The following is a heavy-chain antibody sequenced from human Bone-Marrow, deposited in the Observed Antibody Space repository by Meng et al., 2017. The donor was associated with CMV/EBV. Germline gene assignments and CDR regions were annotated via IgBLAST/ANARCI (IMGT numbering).Heavy chain of an antibody. CDR2: ISSSGSTI. V-gene: IGHV3-48*03. D-gene: IGHD5/OR15-5a*01. CDR3: SKKAVSPPSLDNWFDP. J-gene: IGHJ5*02. Sequence: GESLKISCAASGFTFSSYEMNWVRQAPGKGLEWVSYISSSGSTIYYADSVKGRFTISRDNAKNSLYLQMNSLRAEDTAVYYCSKKAVSPPSLDNWFDPWGQGTLVTVSS. CDR1: GFTFSSYE.